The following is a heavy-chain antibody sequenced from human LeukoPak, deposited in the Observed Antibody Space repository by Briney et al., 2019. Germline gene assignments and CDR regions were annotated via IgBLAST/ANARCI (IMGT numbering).Heavy chain of an antibody. CDR3: TRDGSVAVAGALDY. J-gene: IGHJ4*02. CDR1: GFTFGDYA. Sequence: GGSLRLSCTASGFTFGDYAMSWFRQAPGKGLEWVGFIRSKAYGGTTEYAASVKGRFTISRDDSKSIAYLQMNSLKTEDTAVYYCTRDGSVAVAGALDYWGQGTLVTVSS. CDR2: IRSKAYGGTT. D-gene: IGHD6-19*01. V-gene: IGHV3-49*03.